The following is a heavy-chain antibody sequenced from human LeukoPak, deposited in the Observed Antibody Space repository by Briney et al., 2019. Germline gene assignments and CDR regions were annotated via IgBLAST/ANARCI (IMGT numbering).Heavy chain of an antibody. CDR3: ARVNDILTGYYLGGAFDP. Sequence: GGSLRLSCVVSGFTFSSYWMHWVRQAPGKGLVWVSRINSDGSSIRYADSVKGRFTISRDNAKNTLNLQMNSLRAEDTAVYYCARVNDILTGYYLGGAFDPWGQGTLVTVSS. V-gene: IGHV3-74*01. D-gene: IGHD3-9*01. J-gene: IGHJ5*02. CDR2: INSDGSSI. CDR1: GFTFSSYW.